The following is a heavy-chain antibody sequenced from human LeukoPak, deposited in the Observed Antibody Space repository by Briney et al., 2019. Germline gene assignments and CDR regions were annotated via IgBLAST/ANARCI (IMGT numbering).Heavy chain of an antibody. Sequence: ASVKVSCEASGYTFTSYGISWVRQAPGQGLEWMGWISAYNGNTNYAQKLQGRVTMTTDTSTSTAYLELGGLTAYDPAGCDCVRDPGERCYFDYWGQGNLVTVSS. V-gene: IGHV1-18*01. CDR2: ISAYNGNT. CDR3: VRDPGERCYFDY. CDR1: GYTFTSYG. J-gene: IGHJ4*02. D-gene: IGHD3-16*01.